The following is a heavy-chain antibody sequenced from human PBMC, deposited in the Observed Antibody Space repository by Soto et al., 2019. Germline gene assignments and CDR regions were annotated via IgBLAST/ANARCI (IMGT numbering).Heavy chain of an antibody. Sequence: EVQLVESGGGLVQPGGSLRLSCAASGFTVSSKYMTWVRQAPGKGLEWVSLIQSGCTTYYADSVKCRFTISRDTSENTPLLQMCSLRVGSMAVDYRGRDDVLCDGGRCCGIPLDVCGKATTFTVSS. D-gene: IGHD2-15*01. CDR3: GRDDVLCDGGRCCGIPLDV. CDR1: GFTVSSKY. CDR2: IQSGCTT. V-gene: IGHV3-66*01. J-gene: IGHJ6*04.